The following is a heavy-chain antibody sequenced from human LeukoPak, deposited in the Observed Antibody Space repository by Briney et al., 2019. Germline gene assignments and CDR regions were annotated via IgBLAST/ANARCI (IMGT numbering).Heavy chain of an antibody. V-gene: IGHV2-5*01. CDR2: IYWNDSK. Sequence: SGPTLVKPTQTLTLTCTFSGFSLSNSGVGVGWILQPPGKLLEWLALIYWNDSKRSSSPFQSSFTITKDTSKNQVVLTMTNMDPVDTATYYCAHRPKAAAGVFDYWGQGALVGVSS. CDR1: GFSLSNSGVG. CDR3: AHRPKAAAGVFDY. J-gene: IGHJ4*02. D-gene: IGHD6-13*01.